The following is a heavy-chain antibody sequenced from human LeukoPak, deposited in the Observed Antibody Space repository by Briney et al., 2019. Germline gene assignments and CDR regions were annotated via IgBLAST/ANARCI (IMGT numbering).Heavy chain of an antibody. V-gene: IGHV1-8*01. CDR3: ARTHPYYDILTGYYKGGWFDP. Sequence: ASVKVSCTASGYTFTSYEINWVRQATGQGLEWMGWMNPNSGNTGYTQKFQGRLTMTRNTSISTAYMELSSLRSEDTAVYYCARTHPYYDILTGYYKGGWFDPWGQGTLVTVSS. J-gene: IGHJ5*02. CDR1: GYTFTSYE. CDR2: MNPNSGNT. D-gene: IGHD3-9*01.